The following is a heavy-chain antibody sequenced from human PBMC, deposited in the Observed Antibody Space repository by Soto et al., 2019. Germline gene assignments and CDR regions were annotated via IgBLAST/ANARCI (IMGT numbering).Heavy chain of an antibody. J-gene: IGHJ4*02. CDR3: ARQIYDSDTGPNFQYYFDS. CDR2: IYPGDSDT. Sequence: PGESLKISCKGSGYRFTSYWIVWVRQMPGKGPEWMGIIYPGDSDTRYSPSFQGQVAISADKSISTAYLQWSSLKASDTAMYYCARQIYDSDTGPNFQYYFDSWGQGTPVTVSS. D-gene: IGHD3-22*01. CDR1: GYRFTSYW. V-gene: IGHV5-51*01.